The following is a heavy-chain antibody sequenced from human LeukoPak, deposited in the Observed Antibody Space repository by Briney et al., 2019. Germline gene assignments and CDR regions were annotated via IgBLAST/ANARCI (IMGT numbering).Heavy chain of an antibody. Sequence: SETLSLTCAVYGGSFSGYYWSWTRQPPGKGLEWIGEINHSGSTNYNPSLKSRVTISVDTSKNQFSLKLSSVTAADTAVYYCAGGRLAGRRAFDIWGQGTMVTVSS. CDR2: INHSGST. V-gene: IGHV4-34*01. D-gene: IGHD3-10*01. CDR3: AGGRLAGRRAFDI. CDR1: GGSFSGYY. J-gene: IGHJ3*02.